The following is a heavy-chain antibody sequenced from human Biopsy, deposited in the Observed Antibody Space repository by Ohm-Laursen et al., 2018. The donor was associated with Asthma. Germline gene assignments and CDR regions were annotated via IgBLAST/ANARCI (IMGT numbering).Heavy chain of an antibody. J-gene: IGHJ4*02. V-gene: IGHV3-53*01. Sequence: SLRLSCAASGFAVSRDYMFWVRQAPGKGLEWVSVIYSGGTSHTADSVRGRFTISRDYSKNTLYLQMHSLRAEDTAVYYCARGDSSNWSHYCFDYWGQGTLVTVSS. D-gene: IGHD3-22*01. CDR2: IYSGGTS. CDR3: ARGDSSNWSHYCFDY. CDR1: GFAVSRDY.